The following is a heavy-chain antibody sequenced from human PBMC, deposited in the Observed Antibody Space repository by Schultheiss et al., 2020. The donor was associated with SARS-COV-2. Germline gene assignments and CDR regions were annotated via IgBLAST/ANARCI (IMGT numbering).Heavy chain of an antibody. CDR1: GFTFSDYY. J-gene: IGHJ3*02. Sequence: GESLKISCAASGFTFSDYYMSWIRQAPGKGLEWVSYISSSGSTIYYADSVKGRFTISRDNAKNSLYLQMNSLRAEDTALYYCAKDIGSGSYGLTNDAFDIWGQGTMVTVSS. D-gene: IGHD3-10*01. CDR3: AKDIGSGSYGLTNDAFDI. CDR2: ISSSGSTI. V-gene: IGHV3-11*01.